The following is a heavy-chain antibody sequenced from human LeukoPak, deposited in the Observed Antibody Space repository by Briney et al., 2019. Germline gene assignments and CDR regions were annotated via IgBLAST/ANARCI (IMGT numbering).Heavy chain of an antibody. V-gene: IGHV1-69*13. D-gene: IGHD2-2*01. Sequence: VASVKVSCKASGYTFTSYYMHWVRQAPGQGLEWMGGIIPIFGTANYAQKFQGRVTITADESTSTAYMELSSLRSEDTAVYYCARAGGQYCSSTSCYPFDYWGQGTLVTVSS. CDR1: GYTFTSYY. CDR3: ARAGGQYCSSTSCYPFDY. J-gene: IGHJ4*02. CDR2: IIPIFGTA.